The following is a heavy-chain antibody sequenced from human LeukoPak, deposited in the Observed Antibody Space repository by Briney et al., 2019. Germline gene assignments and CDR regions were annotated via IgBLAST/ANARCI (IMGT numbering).Heavy chain of an antibody. D-gene: IGHD1-26*01. CDR2: INPSGRST. V-gene: IGHV1-46*01. Sequence: ASVKVSCKASGYTFTNYYMHWVRQAPGQGREWMGIINPSGRSTSYAQKFQGRVTMTRDISTSTVYMALSSLRSEDTAVYYCARDGSGSTSFDDFDIWGQGTMVTVSS. CDR1: GYTFTNYY. J-gene: IGHJ3*02. CDR3: ARDGSGSTSFDDFDI.